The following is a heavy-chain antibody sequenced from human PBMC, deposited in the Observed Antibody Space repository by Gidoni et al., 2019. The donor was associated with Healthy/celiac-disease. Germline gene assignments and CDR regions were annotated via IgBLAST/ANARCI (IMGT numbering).Heavy chain of an antibody. CDR2: SYYSGRP. J-gene: IGHJ4*02. D-gene: IGHD6-13*01. Sequence: QVQLQESGPGLVKPSETLSLTCTVSGGSFSSYYWSWIRQPPGKGLEWIGYSYYSGRPNYNPSLKSRVTISVDTSKNQFSLKLSSVTAADTAVYYCARAGRAAAALSPLDYWGQGTLVTVSS. V-gene: IGHV4-59*01. CDR3: ARAGRAAAALSPLDY. CDR1: GGSFSSYY.